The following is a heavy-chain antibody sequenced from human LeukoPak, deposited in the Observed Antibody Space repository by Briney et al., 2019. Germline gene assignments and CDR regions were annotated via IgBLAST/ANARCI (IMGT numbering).Heavy chain of an antibody. D-gene: IGHD3-10*01. CDR3: ARVGYGSGSYYNYV. CDR1: GFTFSSYS. J-gene: IGHJ6*02. V-gene: IGHV3-21*01. Sequence: GGSLRLSCAASGFTFSSYSMNWVRQAPGKGLEWVSSISSSSSYIYYAGSVKGRFTITRDNAKNSLYLQMNSLRAEDTAVYYCARVGYGSGSYYNYVWGQGTTVTVSS. CDR2: ISSSSSYI.